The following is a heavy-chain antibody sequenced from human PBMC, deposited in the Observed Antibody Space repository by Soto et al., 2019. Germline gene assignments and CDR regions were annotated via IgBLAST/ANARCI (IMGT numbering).Heavy chain of an antibody. J-gene: IGHJ5*01. Sequence: PSETLSLTCTVSGGSISTNYWSWIRQPPGKGLEWIGYISSSGYTNYNASLKSRITISIDTSKNQFSLKLTSVTAADTAAYHCASLHGGSLDSCGKGPLGTLSS. CDR3: ASLHGGSLDS. CDR1: GGSISTNY. V-gene: IGHV4-4*08. D-gene: IGHD4-17*01. CDR2: ISSSGYT.